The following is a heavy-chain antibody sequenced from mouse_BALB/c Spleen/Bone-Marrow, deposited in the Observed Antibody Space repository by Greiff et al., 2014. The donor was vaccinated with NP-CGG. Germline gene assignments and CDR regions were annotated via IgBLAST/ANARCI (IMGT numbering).Heavy chain of an antibody. V-gene: IGHV3-1*02. CDR3: ARFAGTPYTMDY. J-gene: IGHJ4*01. CDR2: IHYSGTT. D-gene: IGHD4-1*01. Sequence: EVMLVESGPDLVKPSQSPSLTCTVTGYSITSYYSWHWIRQFPGNKLEWMGYIHYSGTTVYNPSLKSRISITRDTSNNQFFLQLNSVTTEDTATYYCARFAGTPYTMDYWGQGTSVTVSS. CDR1: GYSITSYYS.